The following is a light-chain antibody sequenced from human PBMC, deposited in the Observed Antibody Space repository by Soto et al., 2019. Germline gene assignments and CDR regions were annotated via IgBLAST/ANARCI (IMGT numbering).Light chain of an antibody. CDR1: QSVLYSSNNKNY. Sequence: DIVMTQSPDSLAVSLGERATINCKSSQSVLYSSNNKNYLAWYQQKPGQPPKLLIYWASTRESGVPDRLSGSGSETDFTLTISSLQAEDVAVYYCQQYYSTLYTFGQGTKLEIK. CDR3: QQYYSTLYT. J-gene: IGKJ2*01. CDR2: WAS. V-gene: IGKV4-1*01.